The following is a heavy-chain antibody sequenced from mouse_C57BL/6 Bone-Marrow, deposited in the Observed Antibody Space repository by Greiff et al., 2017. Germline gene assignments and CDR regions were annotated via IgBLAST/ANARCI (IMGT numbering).Heavy chain of an antibody. CDR2: IDPENGDT. J-gene: IGHJ2*01. CDR3: TTRYYPDY. V-gene: IGHV14-4*01. CDR1: GFNIKDDY. Sequence: VQLQQSGAELVRPGASVKLSCTASGFNIKDDYMHWVKQRPEQGLEWIGWIDPENGDTEYASKFQGKATITADPSSNTAYLQLSSLTSEDTAVYYCTTRYYPDYWGQGTTLTVSS.